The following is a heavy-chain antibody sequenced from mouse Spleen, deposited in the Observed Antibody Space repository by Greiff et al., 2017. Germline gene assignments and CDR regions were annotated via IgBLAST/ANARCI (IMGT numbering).Heavy chain of an antibody. V-gene: IGHV5-15*01. Sequence: DVQLVESGGGLVKPGGSLKLSCAASGFTFSDYGMAWVRQAPGKGPEWVAFISNLAYSIYYADTVTGRFTISRENAKNTLYLEMSSLRSEDTAMYYCARHPYFDVWGAGTTVTVSS. CDR3: ARHPYFDV. CDR2: ISNLAYSI. CDR1: GFTFSDYG. J-gene: IGHJ1*01.